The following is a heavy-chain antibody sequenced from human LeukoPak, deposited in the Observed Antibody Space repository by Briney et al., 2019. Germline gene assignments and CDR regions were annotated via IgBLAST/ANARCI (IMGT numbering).Heavy chain of an antibody. CDR3: GRKAGDCGGGSCYSIDY. J-gene: IGHJ4*02. Sequence: SVKVSCKAFGGSFSREAISWVREAPGQGLEWMGGIIPIFGTANYAQKFQGRVTITTDESTSTAYMEVSSLRSEDTAVYYCGRKAGDCGGGSCYSIDYWGQGTLVTVSS. V-gene: IGHV1-69*05. CDR1: GGSFSREA. D-gene: IGHD2-15*01. CDR2: IIPIFGTA.